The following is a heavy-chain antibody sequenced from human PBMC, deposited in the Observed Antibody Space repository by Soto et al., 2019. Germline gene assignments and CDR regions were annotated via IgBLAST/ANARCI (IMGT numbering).Heavy chain of an antibody. V-gene: IGHV3-23*01. J-gene: IGHJ4*02. D-gene: IGHD3-22*01. CDR1: GFTFSSYA. CDR2: ISGSGGSS. CDR3: AKERSYYDSSAGDY. Sequence: GGSLRLSCAASGFTFSSYAMSWVRQAPGKGLEWVSAISGSGGSSYYADSVKGRFTISRDNSKNTLYLQMNSLRAEDTAVYYCAKERSYYDSSAGDYWGQGTLVTVSS.